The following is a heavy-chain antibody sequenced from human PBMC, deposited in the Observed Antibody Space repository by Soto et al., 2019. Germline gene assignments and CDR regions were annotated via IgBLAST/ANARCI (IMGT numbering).Heavy chain of an antibody. Sequence: SETLSLTCTVSGGSISSVGYYWSWIRQHPGKGLEWIGYIYYSGSTYYNPSLKSRVTISVDTSKNQFSLKLSSVTAADTAVYYCAGYGSGSYYSRNWFDPWGQGTLVTVSS. J-gene: IGHJ5*02. V-gene: IGHV4-31*03. CDR1: GGSISSVGYY. CDR2: IYYSGST. CDR3: AGYGSGSYYSRNWFDP. D-gene: IGHD3-10*01.